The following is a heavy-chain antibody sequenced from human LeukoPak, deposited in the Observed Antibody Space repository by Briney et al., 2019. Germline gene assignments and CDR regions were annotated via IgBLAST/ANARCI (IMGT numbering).Heavy chain of an antibody. D-gene: IGHD2-2*01. V-gene: IGHV3-33*01. Sequence: GRSLRLSCAASGFTLSSYGMHWVRQAPGKGLEWVAVIWYDGSNKYYADSVKGRFTISRDNSKNTLYLQMNSLRAEDTAVYYCASAPLVPAALYYFDYWGQGTLVTVSS. J-gene: IGHJ4*02. CDR1: GFTLSSYG. CDR2: IWYDGSNK. CDR3: ASAPLVPAALYYFDY.